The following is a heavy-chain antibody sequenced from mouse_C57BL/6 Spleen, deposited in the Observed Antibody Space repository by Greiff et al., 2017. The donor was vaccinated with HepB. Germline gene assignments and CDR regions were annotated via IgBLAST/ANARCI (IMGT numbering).Heavy chain of an antibody. CDR3: ARGTISLTGTGGFDY. J-gene: IGHJ2*01. CDR2: IYPGDGDT. D-gene: IGHD4-1*01. Sequence: QVQLQQSGAELVKPGASVKISCKASGYAFSSYWMNWVKQRPGKGLEWIGQIYPGDGDTNYNGKFKGKATLTADKSSSTAYMQLSSLTSEDSAVYFCARGTISLTGTGGFDYWGQGTTLTVSS. CDR1: GYAFSSYW. V-gene: IGHV1-80*01.